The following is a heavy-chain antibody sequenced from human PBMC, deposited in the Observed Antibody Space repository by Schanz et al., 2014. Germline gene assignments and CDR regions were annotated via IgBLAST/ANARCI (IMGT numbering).Heavy chain of an antibody. CDR1: GYSFSTYA. D-gene: IGHD2-2*01. V-gene: IGHV7-4-1*02. J-gene: IGHJ4*01. CDR3: ARGYCAGTSCPIFDY. Sequence: QVHLVQSESELKNPGASVKVSCKTSGYSFSTYAMNWVRQAPGQGLEWMGWINTKTGNPTYAQGFTGRFVFSLDTSVSTTHLQITNLKADDTAVYYCARGYCAGTSCPIFDYWGHGTLVAVSS. CDR2: INTKTGNP.